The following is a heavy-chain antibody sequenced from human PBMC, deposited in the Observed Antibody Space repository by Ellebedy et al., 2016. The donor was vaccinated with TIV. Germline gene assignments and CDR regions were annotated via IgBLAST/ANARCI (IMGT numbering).Heavy chain of an antibody. CDR1: GFTFSTYD. D-gene: IGHD3-22*01. CDR2: ISYDGSKK. J-gene: IGHJ4*02. Sequence: GGSLRLSXAASGFTFSTYDMHWVRQAPGKGLEWVAVISYDGSKKFSAGSVKGQFTISRDNSKNTLYLQMNSLRAEDTAVYYCAREYYYDRSASPSFYFDYWGQGTLVTVSS. V-gene: IGHV3-30*03. CDR3: AREYYYDRSASPSFYFDY.